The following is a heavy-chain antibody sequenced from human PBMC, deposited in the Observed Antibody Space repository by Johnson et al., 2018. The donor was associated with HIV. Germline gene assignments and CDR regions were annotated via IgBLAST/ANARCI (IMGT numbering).Heavy chain of an antibody. Sequence: VQLVESGGGLVQPGRSLILSCAASGFTFDDYAMHWVRQAPGKGLEWVSGISWKSGSIGYADSVKGRFTISRDNAKNSLYLQMNSLRAEDTALYYCAIDGYSSSWYPYAFDIWGQGTMVIVS. D-gene: IGHD6-13*01. CDR1: GFTFDDYA. CDR3: AIDGYSSSWYPYAFDI. V-gene: IGHV3-9*01. CDR2: ISWKSGSI. J-gene: IGHJ3*02.